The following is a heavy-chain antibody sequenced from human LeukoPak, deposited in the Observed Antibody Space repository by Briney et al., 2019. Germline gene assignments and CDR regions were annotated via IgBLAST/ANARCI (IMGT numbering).Heavy chain of an antibody. CDR1: GFTFSSYG. CDR3: AKDGTYSYGFYYYYGMDV. J-gene: IGHJ6*02. Sequence: GGSLRLSCAASGFTFSSYGMHWVRQAPGKGLEWVAVISYDGSNKYYADSVKGRFTISRDNSKNTLYLQMNSLRAEDTAVYYCAKDGTYSYGFYYYYGMDVWGQGTTVTVSS. CDR2: ISYDGSNK. V-gene: IGHV3-30*18. D-gene: IGHD5-18*01.